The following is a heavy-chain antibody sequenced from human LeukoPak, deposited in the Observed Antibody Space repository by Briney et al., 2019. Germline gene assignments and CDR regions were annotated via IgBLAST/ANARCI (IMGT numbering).Heavy chain of an antibody. CDR1: GGSFSGYY. Sequence: PSETLSLTCAVYGGSFSGYYWSWIRQPPGKGLEWIGEINHSGSTNYNPSLKSRVTISVGTSKNQFSLKLSSVTAADTAVYYCARLVQYDYVWGSYRPGGFDPWGQGTLVTVSS. V-gene: IGHV4-34*01. CDR3: ARLVQYDYVWGSYRPGGFDP. J-gene: IGHJ5*02. D-gene: IGHD3-16*02. CDR2: INHSGST.